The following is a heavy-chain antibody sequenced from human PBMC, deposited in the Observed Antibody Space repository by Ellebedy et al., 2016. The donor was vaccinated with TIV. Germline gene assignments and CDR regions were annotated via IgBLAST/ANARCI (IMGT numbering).Heavy chain of an antibody. D-gene: IGHD3-10*01. J-gene: IGHJ2*01. CDR1: GYTFTRSG. CDR2: IAVYNGHT. CDR3: ARSRLGGGHWYFDF. Sequence: ASVKVSXXVSGYTFTRSGMSWVRQAPGQGLEWMGWIAVYNGHTKYAQKFQDRVVMTTEAATSTVYMELRSLRSDDTAVYYCARSRLGGGHWYFDFWGRGTLVTVSS. V-gene: IGHV1-18*01.